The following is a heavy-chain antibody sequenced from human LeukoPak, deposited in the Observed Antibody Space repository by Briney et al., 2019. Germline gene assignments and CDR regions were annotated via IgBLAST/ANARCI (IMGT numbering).Heavy chain of an antibody. CDR3: ARVGVIASPIDAFDI. Sequence: GGSLRLSCAASGFTFSSYSMNWVRQAPGKGLEWVSYISSSSSTIYYAESVKGRFTISRDNAKNSLYLQMNSLRAEDTAVYYCARVGVIASPIDAFDIWGQGTMVTVSS. CDR1: GFTFSSYS. D-gene: IGHD3-16*02. V-gene: IGHV3-48*01. J-gene: IGHJ3*02. CDR2: ISSSSSTI.